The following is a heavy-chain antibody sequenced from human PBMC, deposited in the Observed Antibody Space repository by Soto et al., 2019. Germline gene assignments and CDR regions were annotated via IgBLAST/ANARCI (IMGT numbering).Heavy chain of an antibody. Sequence: QVQLLESVGGVVQPGRSLRLSCAASGFTFSSYGMHWVRQAPGKGLEWVAVISYDGSNKYYADSVKGRFTISRDNSKNTLYLQMNSLRAGDTAVYYCANNYGDYGPYYYGMDVWGQGTTVTVSS. V-gene: IGHV3-30*18. CDR2: ISYDGSNK. J-gene: IGHJ6*02. CDR3: ANNYGDYGPYYYGMDV. D-gene: IGHD4-17*01. CDR1: GFTFSSYG.